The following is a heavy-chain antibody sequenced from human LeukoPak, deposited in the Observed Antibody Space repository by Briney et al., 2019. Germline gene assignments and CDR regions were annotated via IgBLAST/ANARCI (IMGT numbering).Heavy chain of an antibody. V-gene: IGHV3-48*03. CDR2: IGTSDSST. D-gene: IGHD3-22*01. J-gene: IGHJ3*02. CDR3: ARYGDSSVYYSAYCMDI. CDR1: GFTFSRYE. Sequence: PGGSLRLSRSASGFTFSRYEMLCVRQAPGKGLEWVSYIGTSDSSTYYADSVKGRFTISRDNAKNSLYLQMNSLRAEDTAVYYCARYGDSSVYYSAYCMDIWGQGTMVTVSS.